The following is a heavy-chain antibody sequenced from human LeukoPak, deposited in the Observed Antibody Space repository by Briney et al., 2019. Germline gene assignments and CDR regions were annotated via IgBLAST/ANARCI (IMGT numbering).Heavy chain of an antibody. CDR3: ARHVSSYHQFRFDP. CDR1: GGSISSYY. Sequence: SETLSLTCTVSGGSISSYYWSWIRQPPGKGLEWIGYIYYSGSTNYNPSLKSRVTISVDTSKNQFSLKLSSVTAADTAVYYCARHVSSYHQFRFDPWGQGTLVTVSS. J-gene: IGHJ5*02. CDR2: IYYSGST. D-gene: IGHD6-13*01. V-gene: IGHV4-59*08.